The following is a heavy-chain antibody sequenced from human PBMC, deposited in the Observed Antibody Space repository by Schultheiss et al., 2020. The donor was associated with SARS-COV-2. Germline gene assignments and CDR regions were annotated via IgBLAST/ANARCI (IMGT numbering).Heavy chain of an antibody. CDR2: IYYSGST. CDR1: GGSISSYY. CDR3: ARDTSGYSDY. V-gene: IGHV4-59*12. Sequence: SETLSLTCTVSGGSISSYYWSWIRQPPGKGLEWIGYIYYSGSTNYNPSLKSRVTISVDTSKNQFSLKLSSVTAADTAVYYCARDTSGYSDYWGQGTLVTGSS. J-gene: IGHJ4*02. D-gene: IGHD3-22*01.